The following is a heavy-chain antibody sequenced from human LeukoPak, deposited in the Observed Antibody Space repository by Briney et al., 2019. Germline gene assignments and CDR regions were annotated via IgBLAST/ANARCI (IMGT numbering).Heavy chain of an antibody. J-gene: IGHJ4*02. Sequence: PGVSVTLSCAASGFTFNNYNMNWLRHAPGQGLVWVTYISSSSSTIYYADSVKGRFTISRDNAKNSLYLQMNSLRDEDTAVYYCARGSCSSTSCYLLNWGQGTLVTVSS. CDR3: ARGSCSSTSCYLLN. V-gene: IGHV3-48*02. CDR2: ISSSSSTI. D-gene: IGHD2-2*01. CDR1: GFTFNNYN.